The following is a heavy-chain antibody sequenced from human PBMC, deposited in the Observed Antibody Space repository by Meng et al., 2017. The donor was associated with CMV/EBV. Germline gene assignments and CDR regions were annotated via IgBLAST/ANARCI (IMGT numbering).Heavy chain of an antibody. CDR1: GFTFSNAW. CDR2: IKSKTDGGTT. V-gene: IGHV3-15*01. J-gene: IGHJ6*02. CDR3: TTSYRYNWNYGGYGMDV. D-gene: IGHD1-7*01. Sequence: GESLKISCAASGFTFSNAWMSWVRQAPGKGLEWVGRIKSKTDGGTTDYAAPVKGRFTISRDDSKNTLYLQMNRLETEDTAVYYCTTSYRYNWNYGGYGMDVWGQGTTVTVSS.